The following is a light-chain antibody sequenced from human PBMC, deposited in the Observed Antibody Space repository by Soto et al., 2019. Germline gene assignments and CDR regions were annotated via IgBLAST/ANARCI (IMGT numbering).Light chain of an antibody. CDR1: TSDVGGYNY. Sequence: QSALTQPASVSGSPGQSITTSCTGTTSDVGGYNYVSWYQQHPGKAPKLIIYEVSNRPSGVSIRFSGSKSGNTASLAISGLQAGDEADYYCCSYTSSSTLVFGTGTKVTVL. V-gene: IGLV2-14*01. J-gene: IGLJ1*01. CDR3: CSYTSSSTLV. CDR2: EVS.